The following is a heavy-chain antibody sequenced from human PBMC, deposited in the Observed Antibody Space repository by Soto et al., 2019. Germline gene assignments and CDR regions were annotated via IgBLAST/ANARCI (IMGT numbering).Heavy chain of an antibody. J-gene: IGHJ5*02. CDR3: ARHPEYYDILTGYYPQGGWFDP. D-gene: IGHD3-9*01. CDR2: IYYSGST. CDR1: GGSISSYY. Sequence: SETLSLTCTVSGGSISSYYWSSIRQPPGKGLEWIGYIYYSGSTNYNPSLKSRVTISVDTSKNQFSLKLNSVTAADTAAYYCARHPEYYDILTGYYPQGGWFDPWGQGTLVTVSS. V-gene: IGHV4-59*08.